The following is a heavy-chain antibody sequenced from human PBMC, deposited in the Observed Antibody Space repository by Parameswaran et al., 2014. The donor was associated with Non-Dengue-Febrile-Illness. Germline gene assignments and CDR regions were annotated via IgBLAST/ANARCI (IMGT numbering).Heavy chain of an antibody. J-gene: IGHJ6*02. V-gene: IGHV3-30-3*01. CDR3: ARTVENSSGWQYQDEYYGMDV. D-gene: IGHD6-19*01. CDR2: ISYDGSNK. Sequence: VRQMPGKGLEWVAVISYDGSNKYYADSVKGRFTISRDNSKNTLYLQMNGLRAEDTAVYYCARTVENSSGWQYQDEYYGMDVWGQGTTVTVSS.